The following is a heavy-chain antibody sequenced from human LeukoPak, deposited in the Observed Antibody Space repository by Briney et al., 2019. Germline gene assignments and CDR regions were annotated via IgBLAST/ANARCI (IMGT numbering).Heavy chain of an antibody. CDR1: GGSISSGGYY. Sequence: PSQTLSLTCTVSGGSISSGGYYWGWIRQPPGKGLEWIGSIYYSGSTYYNPSLKSRVTISVDTSKNQFSLKLSSVTAADTAVYYCAGHTLYYYDSSGYYRTGHFDYWGQGTLVTVSS. CDR2: IYYSGST. V-gene: IGHV4-39*01. CDR3: AGHTLYYYDSSGYYRTGHFDY. J-gene: IGHJ4*02. D-gene: IGHD3-22*01.